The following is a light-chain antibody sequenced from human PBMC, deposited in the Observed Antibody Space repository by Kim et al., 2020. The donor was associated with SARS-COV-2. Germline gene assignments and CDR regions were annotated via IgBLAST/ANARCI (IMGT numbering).Light chain of an antibody. V-gene: IGLV1-44*01. CDR2: NNN. J-gene: IGLJ3*02. Sequence: QSVLTQAPSASGTPGQRVIISCSGTSSNIGRNTVMWFQQVPGTAPRLLISNNNERPSGIPDRFSGSKSGTSASLAISGLQSEDEADYYCAAWDDTLKGVFGGGTQLTVL. CDR3: AAWDDTLKGV. CDR1: SSNIGRNT.